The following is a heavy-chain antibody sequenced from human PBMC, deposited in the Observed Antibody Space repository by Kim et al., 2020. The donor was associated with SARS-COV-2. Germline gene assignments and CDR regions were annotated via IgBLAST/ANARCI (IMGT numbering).Heavy chain of an antibody. V-gene: IGHV3-53*01. Sequence: GGSLRLSCAASGFTVSSNYMSWVRQAPGKGLEWVSVIYSGGSTYYADPVKGRFTISRDNSKNTLYLQMNSLRAEDTPVYYCARGGEGQDYGGNPGDYYYYYGMDVWGQGTTVTVSS. CDR1: GFTVSSNY. D-gene: IGHD4-17*01. CDR2: IYSGGST. CDR3: ARGGEGQDYGGNPGDYYYYYGMDV. J-gene: IGHJ6*02.